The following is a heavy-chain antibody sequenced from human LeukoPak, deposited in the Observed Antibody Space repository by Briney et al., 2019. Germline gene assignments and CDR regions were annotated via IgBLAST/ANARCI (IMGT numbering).Heavy chain of an antibody. CDR2: INPNSGGT. CDR3: ARASTAMPSGAFDI. J-gene: IGHJ3*02. D-gene: IGHD5-18*01. Sequence: ASVKVSCKASGYTFIGYYMHWVRQAPGQGLEWMGWINPNSGGTNYAQKFQGRVTITTDESTSTAYMELSSLRSEDTAVYYCARASTAMPSGAFDIWGQGTMVTVSS. CDR1: GYTFIGYY. V-gene: IGHV1-2*02.